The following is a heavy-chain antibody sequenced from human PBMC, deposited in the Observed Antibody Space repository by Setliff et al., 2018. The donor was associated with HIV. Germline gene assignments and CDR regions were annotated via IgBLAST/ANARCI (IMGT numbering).Heavy chain of an antibody. CDR2: INHSGST. CDR1: GGSFSDYF. D-gene: IGHD3-3*01. CDR3: ATGAKNDFWDDPVPNPFDF. V-gene: IGHV4-34*01. Sequence: ETLSLTCAVYGGSFSDYFWTWIRQPPGKGLEWIGEINHSGSTNYNPSLKSRVTISVDTSKNQISLKLTSVAAADTAVYYCATGAKNDFWDDPVPNPFDFWGQGTMVTVSS. J-gene: IGHJ3*01.